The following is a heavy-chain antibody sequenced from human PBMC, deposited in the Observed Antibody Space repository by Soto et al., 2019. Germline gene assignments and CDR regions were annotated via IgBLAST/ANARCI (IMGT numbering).Heavy chain of an antibody. Sequence: EVQLMESGGGLVQPGGSLRLSCEASGFTFSNYWMTWVRQAPGKGLEWVANIKQDGGEKNYVDSGKGRFTIYRDNAMTSLYLQMNSLRAEDTAVYYYARDSARYNSGWYLYYFEYWGQGTPVTVSS. D-gene: IGHD6-19*01. CDR3: ARDSARYNSGWYLYYFEY. CDR1: GFTFSNYW. CDR2: IKQDGGEK. V-gene: IGHV3-7*03. J-gene: IGHJ4*02.